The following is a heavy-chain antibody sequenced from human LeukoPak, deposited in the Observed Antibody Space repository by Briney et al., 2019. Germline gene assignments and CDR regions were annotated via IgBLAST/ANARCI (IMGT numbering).Heavy chain of an antibody. J-gene: IGHJ4*02. D-gene: IGHD4-17*01. V-gene: IGHV3-21*01. Sequence: PGGSLRLSCAASGFTFSSYSMNWVRQAPGEGLEWVSSISSSSSYIYYADSVKGRFTISRDNAKNSLYLQMNSLRAEDTAVYYCARDFELYGDLNPFDYWGQGTLVTVSS. CDR2: ISSSSSYI. CDR1: GFTFSSYS. CDR3: ARDFELYGDLNPFDY.